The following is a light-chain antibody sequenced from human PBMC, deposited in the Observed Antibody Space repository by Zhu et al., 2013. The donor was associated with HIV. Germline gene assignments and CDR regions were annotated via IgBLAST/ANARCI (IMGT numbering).Light chain of an antibody. CDR1: SSNIGAGYD. J-gene: IGLJ3*02. V-gene: IGLV1-40*01. CDR3: ATWDFSLNGPGWV. CDR2: SNN. Sequence: QSVLTQPPSVSGAPGQRVTISCTGSSSNIGAGYDVHWYQQLPGQAPKLLIYSNNQRPSGVPDRFSGSKSGTSASLAISGLQSEDEANYYCATWDFSLNGPGWVFGGGTKLTV.